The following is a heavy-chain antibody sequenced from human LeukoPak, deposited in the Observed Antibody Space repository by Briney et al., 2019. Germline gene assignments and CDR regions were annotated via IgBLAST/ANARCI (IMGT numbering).Heavy chain of an antibody. V-gene: IGHV4-31*03. CDR3: ARDIGYYYDSSGYRYNWFDP. Sequence: PSQTLSLTCTVSGGSISSGGCYWSWIRQHPGKGLEWIGYIYCSGSTYYNPSLKSRVTISVDTSKNQFSLKLSSVTAADTAVYYCARDIGYYYDSSGYRYNWFDPWGQGTLVTVSS. CDR1: GGSISSGGCY. CDR2: IYCSGST. D-gene: IGHD3-22*01. J-gene: IGHJ5*02.